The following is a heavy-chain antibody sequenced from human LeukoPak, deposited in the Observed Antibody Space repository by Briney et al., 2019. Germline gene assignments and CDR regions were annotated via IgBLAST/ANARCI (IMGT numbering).Heavy chain of an antibody. CDR2: VYDSWNN. CDR1: GDSINSGNSH. CDR3: ASYFVGNGGRGY. Sequence: SQTLSLTCTVSGDSINSGNSHWTWIRQPPGKGLEWLGSVYDSWNNYYNLSLESRITMSVDTSKNQYSLELSSVIAADTAVYYCASYFVGNGGRGYWGQGALVTVSS. J-gene: IGHJ4*02. V-gene: IGHV4-30-4*01. D-gene: IGHD3-10*02.